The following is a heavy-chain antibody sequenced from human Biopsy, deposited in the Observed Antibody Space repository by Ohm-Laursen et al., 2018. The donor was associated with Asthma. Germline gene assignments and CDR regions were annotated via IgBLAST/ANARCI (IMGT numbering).Heavy chain of an antibody. J-gene: IGHJ6*02. V-gene: IGHV1-18*01. CDR2: ISVYNGNT. D-gene: IGHD3-10*01. CDR1: GYTFNSAG. CDR3: ARAVDYSHYYGIDV. Sequence: ASVKVSCKTSGYTFNSAGITWARQASGQGLEWMGWISVYNGNTKVAQKLQDRVTMITDTSTSTAYMELRSLRSDDTAVYFCARAVDYSHYYGIDVWGQGTTVTVS.